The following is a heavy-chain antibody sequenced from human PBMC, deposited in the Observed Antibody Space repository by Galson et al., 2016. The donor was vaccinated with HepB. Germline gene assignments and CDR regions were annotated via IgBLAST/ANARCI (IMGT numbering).Heavy chain of an antibody. V-gene: IGHV3-30*18. CDR3: AKKSPGKELSPPDY. Sequence: SLRLSCAASGFTFSLYGMHWIRQAPGKGLEWVATTSSDESVKHYADPVQGRFTISKDNVKNTLYLQMNSLRAEDTAVYYCAKKSPGKELSPPDYWGQGTLVTVSS. D-gene: IGHD1-26*01. J-gene: IGHJ4*02. CDR2: TSSDESVK. CDR1: GFTFSLYG.